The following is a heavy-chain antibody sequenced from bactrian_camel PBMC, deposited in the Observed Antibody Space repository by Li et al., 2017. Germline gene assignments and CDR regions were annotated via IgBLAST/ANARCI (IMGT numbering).Heavy chain of an antibody. CDR2: INTGNRT. D-gene: IGHD2*01. V-gene: IGHV3S53*01. J-gene: IGHJ6*01. CDR3: AADCPTTRASLKVVVTALDFGR. Sequence: HVQLVESGGGSVQAGGSLRLSCETSLDPDSRYCLGWTRQVPGKEREGVAAINTGNRTSYADSVKGRFTISADSAKKTVDLQMNSLKPEDTALYFCAADCPTTRASLKVVVTALDFGRWGLGTQVTVS. CDR1: LDPDSRYC.